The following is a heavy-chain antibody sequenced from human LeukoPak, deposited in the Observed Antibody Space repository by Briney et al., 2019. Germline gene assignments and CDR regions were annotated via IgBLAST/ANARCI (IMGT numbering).Heavy chain of an antibody. V-gene: IGHV4-34*01. CDR3: LLNGFGRPVTFDY. D-gene: IGHD2-8*01. J-gene: IGHJ4*02. CDR2: INHSGST. CDR1: GVSFSGYY. Sequence: SETLSLTCAVYGVSFSGYYWSWIPPPPGKGLEWIGEINHSGSTNYNPSLKSRVTISVDTSKNQFSLKLSSVTAADMAVYNCLLNGFGRPVTFDYWGQGTLVTVSS.